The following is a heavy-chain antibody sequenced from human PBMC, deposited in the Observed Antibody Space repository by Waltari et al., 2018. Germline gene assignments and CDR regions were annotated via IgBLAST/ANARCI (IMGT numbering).Heavy chain of an antibody. CDR1: GFTFSSYA. J-gene: IGHJ6*03. V-gene: IGHV3-23*04. Sequence: EVQLVESGGGLVQPGGSLRLSCAASGFTFSSYAMSWVRQAPGKGLDWVSAISGSGGSTYYADSVKGRFTISRDNSKNTLYLQMNSLRAEDTAVYYCAKDAIVATIRERYYYYYMDVWGKGTTVTVSS. CDR3: AKDAIVATIRERYYYYYMDV. D-gene: IGHD5-12*01. CDR2: ISGSGGST.